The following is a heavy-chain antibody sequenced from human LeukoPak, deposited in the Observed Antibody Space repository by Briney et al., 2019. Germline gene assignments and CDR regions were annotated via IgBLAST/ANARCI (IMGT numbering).Heavy chain of an antibody. Sequence: GRSLRLSCAASGFTFSSYGMHWVRQAPGKGLEWVAVTSFDASNKFYADSVRGRFSISRDNSKSTMYLQMNNLRAEDTAIYYCARDLSQPQWEILYFFDHWGQGALVTASS. CDR2: TSFDASNK. D-gene: IGHD1-26*01. CDR1: GFTFSSYG. CDR3: ARDLSQPQWEILYFFDH. V-gene: IGHV3-30*19. J-gene: IGHJ4*02.